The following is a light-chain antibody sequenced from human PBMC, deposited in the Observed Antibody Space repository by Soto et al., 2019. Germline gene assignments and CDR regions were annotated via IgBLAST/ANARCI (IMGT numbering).Light chain of an antibody. CDR1: SSNIGSNT. Sequence: QSVLTQPPSASGTPGQRFTISCSGSSSNIGSNTVNWYQQLPGTAPKPLIYSNNQRPSGVPDRFSGSKSGTSASLAISGLQSEDEADYYCAAWDDSLNGYVFGTGTKVTVL. J-gene: IGLJ1*01. CDR2: SNN. V-gene: IGLV1-44*01. CDR3: AAWDDSLNGYV.